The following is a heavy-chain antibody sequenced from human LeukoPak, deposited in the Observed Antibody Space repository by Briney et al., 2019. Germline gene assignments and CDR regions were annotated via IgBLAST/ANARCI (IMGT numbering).Heavy chain of an antibody. CDR1: GGSISSYY. D-gene: IGHD5-24*01. J-gene: IGHJ3*02. V-gene: IGHV4-59*01. CDR2: IYYSGST. CDR3: ARGRRWLQTDAFDI. Sequence: WETLSLTCTVSGGSISSYYWSWIRQPPGKGLELIGYIYYSGSTNYNPSLKSRVTISVDTSKNQFSLKLSSVTAADTAVYYCARGRRWLQTDAFDIWGQGTMVTVSS.